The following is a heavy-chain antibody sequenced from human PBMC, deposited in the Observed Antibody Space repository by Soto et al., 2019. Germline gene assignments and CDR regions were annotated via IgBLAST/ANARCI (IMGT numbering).Heavy chain of an antibody. J-gene: IGHJ5*02. D-gene: IGHD3-3*01. V-gene: IGHV4-34*01. CDR3: ARGITIFGVVIIPEYNWFDP. CDR2: INHSGST. Sequence: LETLSLTCAVYGGSFSGYYWSWIRQPPGKGLEWIGEINHSGSTNYNPSLKSRVTISVDTSKNQFSLKLSSVTAADTAVYYCARGITIFGVVIIPEYNWFDPWGQGTLVTVSS. CDR1: GGSFSGYY.